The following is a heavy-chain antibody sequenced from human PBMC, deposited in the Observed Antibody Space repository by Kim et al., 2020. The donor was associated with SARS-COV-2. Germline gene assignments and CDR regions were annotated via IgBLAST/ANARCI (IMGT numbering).Heavy chain of an antibody. D-gene: IGHD3-10*01. Sequence: GGSLRLSCAASGFTFSSYAMSWVRQAPGKGLEWVSAISGSGGSTYYADSVKGRFTISRDNSKNTLYLQMNSLRAEDTAVYYCAKDGLLWFGELFPYDYWGQGTLVTVSS. J-gene: IGHJ4*02. CDR2: ISGSGGST. CDR1: GFTFSSYA. V-gene: IGHV3-23*01. CDR3: AKDGLLWFGELFPYDY.